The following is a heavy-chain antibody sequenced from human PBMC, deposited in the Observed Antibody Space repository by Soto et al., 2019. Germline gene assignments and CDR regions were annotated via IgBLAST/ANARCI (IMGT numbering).Heavy chain of an antibody. Sequence: SETLSLTCTVSGGSISSYYWSWIRQPPGKGLEWIGYIYYSGSTNYNPSLKSRVTISVDTSKNQFSLKLSSVTAADTAVYYCARNLANSTPYYFDYGGREPLATVS. CDR3: ARNLANSTPYYFDY. D-gene: IGHD2-2*01. CDR2: IYYSGST. J-gene: IGHJ4*02. CDR1: GGSISSYY. V-gene: IGHV4-59*01.